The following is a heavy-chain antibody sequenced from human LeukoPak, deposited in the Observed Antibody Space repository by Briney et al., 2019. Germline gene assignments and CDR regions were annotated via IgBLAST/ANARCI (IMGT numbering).Heavy chain of an antibody. CDR2: ISGSGGST. V-gene: IGHV3-23*01. Sequence: LPGGSLRLSCAASGFTFSSYGMSWVRQAPGKGLEWVSAISGSGGSTYYADSVKGRFTISRDNAKNSLYLQMNSLRAEDTAVYYCARSGQVGRHAFDIWGQGTMVTVSS. CDR1: GFTFSSYG. J-gene: IGHJ3*02. D-gene: IGHD3-10*01. CDR3: ARSGQVGRHAFDI.